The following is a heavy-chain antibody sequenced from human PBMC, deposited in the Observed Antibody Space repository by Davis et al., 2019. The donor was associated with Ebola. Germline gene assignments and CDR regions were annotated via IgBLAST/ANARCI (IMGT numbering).Heavy chain of an antibody. CDR2: INPNSGNT. J-gene: IGHJ4*02. Sequence: ASVQVSCKASGYTFTGYYMHWVRQAPGQGLEWMGWINPNSGNTNYAQKLQGRVTMTTDTSTSTAYMELRSLRSDDTAVYYCARHDYGDYWGQGTLVTVSS. V-gene: IGHV1-18*04. CDR1: GYTFTGYY. CDR3: ARHDYGDY.